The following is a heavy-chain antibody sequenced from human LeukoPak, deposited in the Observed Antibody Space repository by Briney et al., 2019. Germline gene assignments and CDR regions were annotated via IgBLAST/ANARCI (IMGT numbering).Heavy chain of an antibody. J-gene: IGHJ4*02. V-gene: IGHV4-30-2*01. Sequence: SQTLSLTCTVSGVPISSGGYYWSWIRQPPGKGLEWIGYIYQSGTTYYNPSLKSRVTISVDRSKNQFSLKLSSVTAADTAVYYCARDQTTNYYDSSGYSYAEDGYFDYWGQGTLVTVSS. D-gene: IGHD3-22*01. CDR2: IYQSGTT. CDR1: GVPISSGGYY. CDR3: ARDQTTNYYDSSGYSYAEDGYFDY.